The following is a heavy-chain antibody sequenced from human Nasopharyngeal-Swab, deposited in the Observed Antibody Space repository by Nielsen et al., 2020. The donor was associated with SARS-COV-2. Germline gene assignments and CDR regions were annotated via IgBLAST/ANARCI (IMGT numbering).Heavy chain of an antibody. CDR3: ARGGWGDYPDY. CDR2: INHSGST. V-gene: IGHV4-34*01. D-gene: IGHD4-17*01. CDR1: GGSFSGYY. J-gene: IGHJ4*02. Sequence: ETLSLTCAVYGGSFSGYYWSWIRQPPGKGLEWIGEINHSGSTNYNPSLKSRVTISVDTSKNQFSLKLSSVTAADTAVYYCARGGWGDYPDYWGQGTLVTVSS.